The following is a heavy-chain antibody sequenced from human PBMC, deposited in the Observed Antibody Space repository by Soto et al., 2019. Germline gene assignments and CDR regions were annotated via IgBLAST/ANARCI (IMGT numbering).Heavy chain of an antibody. J-gene: IGHJ4*02. CDR2: IIPIVGTA. Sequence: QVQLVQSGAEVKKPGSSVKVSCKASGGTFSSYAISWVRQAPGQGLEWMGGIIPIVGTANYAQKFQGRGTITADESTTTADMELSSLRAEATAVYYCAVRVGDVDYWGQGTLVTVAS. CDR3: AVRVGDVDY. V-gene: IGHV1-69*01. CDR1: GGTFSSYA. D-gene: IGHD3-10*01.